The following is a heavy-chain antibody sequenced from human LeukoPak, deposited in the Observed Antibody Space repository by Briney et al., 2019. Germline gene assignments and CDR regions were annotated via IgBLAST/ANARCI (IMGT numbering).Heavy chain of an antibody. Sequence: PGGSLRLSCAASGFTFSSYSMNWVRQAPGKGLEWVSYISSSSSTMYYADSVKGRFTISRDNAKNSLYLQMNSLRAEDTAVYYCARGFPAVCSGGSCSGVWGQGTTVTVSS. D-gene: IGHD2-15*01. CDR2: ISSSSSTM. V-gene: IGHV3-48*04. CDR3: ARGFPAVCSGGSCSGV. CDR1: GFTFSSYS. J-gene: IGHJ6*02.